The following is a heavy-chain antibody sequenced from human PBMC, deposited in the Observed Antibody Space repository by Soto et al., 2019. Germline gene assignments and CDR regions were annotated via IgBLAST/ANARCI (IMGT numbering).Heavy chain of an antibody. CDR1: GYTFTGNY. J-gene: IGHJ6*02. CDR3: ARTQGYCTNGVCSNYHYYGMDV. Sequence: ASVKVSCKASGYTFTGNYIHWVRQAPGQGLEWMGWINPNSGGTNYAQRFQGRVTMTRDTSISTAYMELSRLRSDDTAVYHCARTQGYCTNGVCSNYHYYGMDVWGQGTTVTVSS. CDR2: INPNSGGT. D-gene: IGHD2-8*01. V-gene: IGHV1-2*02.